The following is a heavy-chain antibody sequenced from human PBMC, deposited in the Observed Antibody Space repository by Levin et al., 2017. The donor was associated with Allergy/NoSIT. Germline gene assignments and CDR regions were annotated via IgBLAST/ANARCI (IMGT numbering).Heavy chain of an antibody. D-gene: IGHD2-15*01. Sequence: GASVKVSCKASGYTFTGYYMHWVRQAPGQGLEWMGWINPNSGGTNYAQKFQGRVTMTRDTSISTAYMELSRLRSDDTAVYYCARDALEFSGGSCSFCGAPLDYWGQGTLVTVSS. CDR2: INPNSGGT. J-gene: IGHJ4*02. CDR1: GYTFTGYY. V-gene: IGHV1-2*02. CDR3: ARDALEFSGGSCSFCGAPLDY.